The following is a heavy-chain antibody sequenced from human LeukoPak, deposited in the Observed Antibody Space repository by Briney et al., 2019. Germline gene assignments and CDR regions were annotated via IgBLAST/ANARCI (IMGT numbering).Heavy chain of an antibody. Sequence: GGSLRLSCAASGFTFSSYAMSWVRQAPGKGLGWVSAISGSGGSTYYADSVKGRFTISRDNSKNTLYLQMNSLRAEDTAVYYCAGQWLDYFDYWGQGTLVTVSS. V-gene: IGHV3-23*01. CDR1: GFTFSSYA. J-gene: IGHJ4*02. D-gene: IGHD6-19*01. CDR2: ISGSGGST. CDR3: AGQWLDYFDY.